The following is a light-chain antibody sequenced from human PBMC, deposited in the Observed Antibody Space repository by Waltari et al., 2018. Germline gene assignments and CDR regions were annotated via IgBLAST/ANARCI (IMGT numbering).Light chain of an antibody. CDR3: SSYAGSNNVI. V-gene: IGLV2-8*01. CDR1: SSDVGSYTY. CDR2: EVT. J-gene: IGLJ2*01. Sequence: QSALTQPPPASGSRGQSVTIPCPGTSSDVGSYTYVSWYQQHPGKAPKLMLYEVTKRPSGVPDRFSGSKSGNTASLTVSGLQAEDEADYYCSSYAGSNNVIFGGGTRLTVL.